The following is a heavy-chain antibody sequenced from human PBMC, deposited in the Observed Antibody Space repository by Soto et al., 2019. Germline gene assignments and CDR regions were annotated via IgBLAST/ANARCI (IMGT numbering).Heavy chain of an antibody. D-gene: IGHD3-10*01. V-gene: IGHV3-21*01. Sequence: SGGSLRLSCAASGFTFSSYAMSWVRQAPGKGLEWVSSISSSSSYIYYADSVKGRFTISRDNAKNSLYLQMNSLRAEDTAVYYCARGLLWFGELPQYYYYYYYMDVWGKGTTVTVSS. CDR2: ISSSSSYI. CDR3: ARGLLWFGELPQYYYYYYYMDV. J-gene: IGHJ6*03. CDR1: GFTFSSYA.